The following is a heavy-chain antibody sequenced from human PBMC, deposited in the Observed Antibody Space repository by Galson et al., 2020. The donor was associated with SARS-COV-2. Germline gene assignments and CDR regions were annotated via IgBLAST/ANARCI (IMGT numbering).Heavy chain of an antibody. Sequence: GGSLRLSCAASGFTFSSYAMSWVRQAPGKGLEWVSAISGSGGSTYYADSVKGRFTISRDNSKNTLYLQMNSLRAEDTAVYYCAKDRRITMIVVAQAHWYFELWGRGTLVTVSS. CDR1: GFTFSSYA. CDR2: ISGSGGST. CDR3: AKDRRITMIVVAQAHWYFEL. V-gene: IGHV3-23*01. D-gene: IGHD3-22*01. J-gene: IGHJ2*01.